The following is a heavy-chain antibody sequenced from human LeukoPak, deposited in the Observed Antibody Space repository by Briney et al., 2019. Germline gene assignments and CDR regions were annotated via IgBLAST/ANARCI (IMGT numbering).Heavy chain of an antibody. D-gene: IGHD3-10*01. CDR2: IKQDGSEK. CDR3: ARDSFLPTMVRGDYYGMDV. Sequence: GGSLRLSCAASGFTFSSYWMSWVRQAPGKGLEWVANIKQDGSEKYYVDSVKGRFTISRDNAKNSLYPQMNSLRAEDTAVYYCARDSFLPTMVRGDYYGMDVWGQGTTVTVSS. J-gene: IGHJ6*02. V-gene: IGHV3-7*05. CDR1: GFTFSSYW.